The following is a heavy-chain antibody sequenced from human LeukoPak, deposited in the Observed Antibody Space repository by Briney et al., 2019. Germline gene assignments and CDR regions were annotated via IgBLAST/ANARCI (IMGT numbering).Heavy chain of an antibody. D-gene: IGHD5-18*01. J-gene: IGHJ4*02. Sequence: ASVKVSCKASGYTFSTYYMHWVRQAPGQGLEWMGGIIPIFGTANYAQKFQGRVTITADKSTSTAYMELSSLRSEDTAVYYCARVTYSHGYLYKYYFDYWGQGTLVTVSS. V-gene: IGHV1-69*06. CDR1: GYTFSTYY. CDR2: IIPIFGTA. CDR3: ARVTYSHGYLYKYYFDY.